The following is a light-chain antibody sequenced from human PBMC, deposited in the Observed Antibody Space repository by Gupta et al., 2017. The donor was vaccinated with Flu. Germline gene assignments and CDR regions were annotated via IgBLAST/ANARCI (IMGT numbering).Light chain of an antibody. V-gene: IGKV3-15*01. J-gene: IGKJ5*01. CDR2: GAS. Sequence: IVMTQSPATLSVSPGERATLSCRASQSVSSSSAWYQQKPGQAPRLLIYGASTRATGIPARFSGSGSGTEFTLTISRLKSEDFAVYYCHQYNNWPPTFGQGTRLEIK. CDR3: HQYNNWPPT. CDR1: QSVSSS.